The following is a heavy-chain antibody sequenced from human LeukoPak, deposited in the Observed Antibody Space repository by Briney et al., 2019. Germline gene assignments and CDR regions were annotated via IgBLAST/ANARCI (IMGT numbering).Heavy chain of an antibody. CDR2: IIPIFGTA. CDR1: GGTFSSYA. J-gene: IGHJ6*02. CDR3: ATRLGIYYGMDV. Sequence: SSVKVSCKASGGTFSSYAISWVRQAPGQGLEWMGGIIPIFGTANYAQKFQGRVTITADESTSTAYMELSSLRSEDTAVYYCATRLGIYYGMDVWGQGTTVTVSS. V-gene: IGHV1-69*01. D-gene: IGHD4-11*01.